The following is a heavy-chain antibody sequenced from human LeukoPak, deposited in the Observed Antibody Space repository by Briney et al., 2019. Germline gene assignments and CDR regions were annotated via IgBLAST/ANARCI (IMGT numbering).Heavy chain of an antibody. Sequence: PGGSLRLSCAASGRTPLNYAMAWVRQAPGRGLEWVSGISASGGSSYHTDSVKGRFTISRDNSKDTLYLQMNSLRAEDTAVYYCARDACSTSCYGLDYWGQGTLVTVSS. CDR3: ARDACSTSCYGLDY. J-gene: IGHJ4*02. CDR2: ISASGGSS. D-gene: IGHD2-2*01. CDR1: GRTPLNYA. V-gene: IGHV3-23*01.